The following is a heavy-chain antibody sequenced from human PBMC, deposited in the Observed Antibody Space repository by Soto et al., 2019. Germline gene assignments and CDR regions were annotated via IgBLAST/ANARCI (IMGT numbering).Heavy chain of an antibody. CDR3: AGLDYYDSSGYYNWFDP. V-gene: IGHV1-69*01. D-gene: IGHD3-22*01. CDR2: IIPIFGTA. CDR1: GGTFSSYA. Sequence: QVQLVQSGAEVKKPGSSVKVSCKASGGTFSSYAISWVRQAPGQGLEWMGGIIPIFGTANYAQKFQGRVTITADESTSTAYMELSSLRSEDTAVYYCAGLDYYDSSGYYNWFDPWGQGTLVTVSS. J-gene: IGHJ5*02.